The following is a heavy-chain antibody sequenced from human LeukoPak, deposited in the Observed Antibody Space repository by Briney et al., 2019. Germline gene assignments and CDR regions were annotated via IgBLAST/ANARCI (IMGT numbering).Heavy chain of an antibody. Sequence: SVKVSCKASGFAFTSSAIQWVRQARGQRLEWLVCIILGSGETSYAPKLQVGFTFQKDMSTGTSYMELSSLRPEDTAVYFCAAERYSGSCCWVDPWGQGTLVTVSS. J-gene: IGHJ5*02. V-gene: IGHV1-58*02. CDR2: IILGSGET. D-gene: IGHD5-12*01. CDR3: AAERYSGSCCWVDP. CDR1: GFAFTSSA.